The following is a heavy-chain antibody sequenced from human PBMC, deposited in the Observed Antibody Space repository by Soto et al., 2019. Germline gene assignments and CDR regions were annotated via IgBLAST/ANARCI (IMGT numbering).Heavy chain of an antibody. CDR1: GYSFTSYA. Sequence: ASVKASCKTSGYSFTSYAMHWVRQAPGQRLEWLGWINADNGDTKYSQKFSGRVTITRDTSANTAFMELSSLRSEDTAMYYCARELQGLYYFDFWGQGTLVIVSS. V-gene: IGHV1-3*01. CDR2: INADNGDT. D-gene: IGHD4-4*01. J-gene: IGHJ4*02. CDR3: ARELQGLYYFDF.